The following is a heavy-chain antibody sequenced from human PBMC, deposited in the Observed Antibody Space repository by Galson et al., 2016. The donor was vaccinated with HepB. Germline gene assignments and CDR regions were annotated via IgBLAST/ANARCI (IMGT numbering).Heavy chain of an antibody. CDR3: ARSAYYCMEV. V-gene: IGHV3-7*01. Sequence: SLRLSCAASGFSFSSFWMTWGRQAPGKGPEWVASIKPDGNEKYYVESVKGRFTISRDNAKNSLSLQMNSLRAEDTAVYYCARSAYYCMEVWGQGTTVTVSS. CDR2: IKPDGNEK. J-gene: IGHJ6*02. CDR1: GFSFSSFW.